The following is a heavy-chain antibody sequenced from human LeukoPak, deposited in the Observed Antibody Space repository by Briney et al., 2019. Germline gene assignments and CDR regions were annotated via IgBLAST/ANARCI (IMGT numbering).Heavy chain of an antibody. D-gene: IGHD4-23*01. J-gene: IGHJ6*04. Sequence: GGSLRLSCAASGFTVSSNYMSWVRQAPGKGLEWVSVIYSGGSTYYADSVKGRFIISRDNSKNTLYLQMNSLRAEDTAVYYCARDLSRWPFPYYYGMDVWGKGTTVTVSS. CDR3: ARDLSRWPFPYYYGMDV. CDR2: IYSGGST. CDR1: GFTVSSNY. V-gene: IGHV3-53*01.